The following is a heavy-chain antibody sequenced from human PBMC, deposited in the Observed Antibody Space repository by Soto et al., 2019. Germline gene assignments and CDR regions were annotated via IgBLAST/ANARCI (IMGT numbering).Heavy chain of an antibody. V-gene: IGHV1-69*01. J-gene: IGHJ4*02. CDR3: ATHGLGVSSPPYFDN. CDR1: GGTFSGSA. D-gene: IGHD3-16*01. Sequence: QLVQSGSEVKKPGSSVKVSCHASGGTFSGSAVTWVRQGPGQGLEWMGEFVPLFGTTNYAQRFPGRLTITAEAYTSPAYMELRTLRSDDTAVYYCATHGLGVSSPPYFDNWGQGNLVTVSS. CDR2: FVPLFGTT.